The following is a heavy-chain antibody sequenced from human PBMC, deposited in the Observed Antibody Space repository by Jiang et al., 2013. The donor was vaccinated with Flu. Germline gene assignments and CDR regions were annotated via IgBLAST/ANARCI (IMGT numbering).Heavy chain of an antibody. V-gene: IGHV3-23*01. D-gene: IGHD6-19*01. Sequence: VQLLESGGGLVQPGGSLRLSCAASGFTFSSYAMSWVRQAPGKGLEWVSLISGSGTSTYYADSVKGRFTISRDNSKNTLYLQMNSLRAEDTAVYYCAKNKDNSGWVIDYWGPGNPAHRLL. CDR1: GFTFSSYA. J-gene: IGHJ4*02. CDR3: AKNKDNSGWVIDY. CDR2: ISGSGTST.